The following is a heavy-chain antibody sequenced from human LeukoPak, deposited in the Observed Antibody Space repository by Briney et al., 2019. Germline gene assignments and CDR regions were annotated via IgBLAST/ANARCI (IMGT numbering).Heavy chain of an antibody. CDR1: GVTFSSYA. V-gene: IGHV3-30-3*01. D-gene: IGHD1-26*01. CDR3: AREWWELHFDY. CDR2: ISYDGSNK. J-gene: IGHJ4*02. Sequence: PGGSLRLSCAASGVTFSSYAMHWVRQAPGKGLEWVAVISYDGSNKYYADSVKGRFTISRDNSKNTLYLQMNSLRAEDTAVYYCAREWWELHFDYWGQGTLVTVSS.